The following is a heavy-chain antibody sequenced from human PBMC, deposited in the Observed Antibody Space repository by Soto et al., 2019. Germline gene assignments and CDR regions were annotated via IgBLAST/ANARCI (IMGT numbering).Heavy chain of an antibody. CDR3: ARDGSSGDYDY. CDR1: GFTFSSYG. Sequence: QVQLVESGGGVVQPGRSLRLSCAASGFTFSSYGMHWVRQAPGKGLEWVAVIWYDGSNKYYADSVKGRFTISRDNSKNSLYLQMNSLRSEDTAVYYCARDGSSGDYDYWGQGTLFTVSS. D-gene: IGHD6-6*01. V-gene: IGHV3-33*01. J-gene: IGHJ4*02. CDR2: IWYDGSNK.